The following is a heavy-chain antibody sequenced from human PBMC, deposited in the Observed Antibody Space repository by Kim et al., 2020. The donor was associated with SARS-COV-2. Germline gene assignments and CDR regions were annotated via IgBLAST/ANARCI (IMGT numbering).Heavy chain of an antibody. Sequence: ASVKVSCKASGYTFTSYAMHWVRQAPGQRLEWMGWINAGNGNTKYSQKFQGRVTITRDTSASTAYMELSSLRSEDTAVYYCARLFAAGTGQLDYWGQGTLVTVSS. CDR2: INAGNGNT. J-gene: IGHJ4*02. D-gene: IGHD6-19*01. V-gene: IGHV1-3*01. CDR1: GYTFTSYA. CDR3: ARLFAAGTGQLDY.